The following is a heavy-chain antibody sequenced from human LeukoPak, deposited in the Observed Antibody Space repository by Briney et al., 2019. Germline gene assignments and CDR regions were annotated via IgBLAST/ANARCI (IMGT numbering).Heavy chain of an antibody. Sequence: SETLSLTCTVSGGSISSYYWSWIRQPPGKGLEWIGYIYHSGSTYYNPSLKSRVTISVDTSKNQFSLKLSSVTAADTAVYYCARGRYAFDIWGQGTMVTVSS. J-gene: IGHJ3*02. CDR1: GGSISSYY. CDR3: ARGRYAFDI. V-gene: IGHV4-59*01. D-gene: IGHD3-16*02. CDR2: IYHSGST.